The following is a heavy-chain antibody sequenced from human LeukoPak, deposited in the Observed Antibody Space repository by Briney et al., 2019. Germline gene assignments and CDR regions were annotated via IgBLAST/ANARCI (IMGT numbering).Heavy chain of an antibody. CDR1: GFTFSSYA. CDR3: AKEEQWLVSSGFDY. V-gene: IGHV3-30-3*01. CDR2: ISYDGSNK. J-gene: IGHJ4*02. D-gene: IGHD6-19*01. Sequence: PGRSLRLSCAASGFTFSSYAMHWVRQAPGKGLEWVAVISYDGSNKYYADSVKGRFTISRDNSKNTLYLQMNSLRAEDTAVYYCAKEEQWLVSSGFDYWGREPWSPSPQ.